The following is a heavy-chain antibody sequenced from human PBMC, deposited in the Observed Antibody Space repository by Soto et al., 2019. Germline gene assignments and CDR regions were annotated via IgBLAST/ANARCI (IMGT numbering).Heavy chain of an antibody. D-gene: IGHD2-21*01. J-gene: IGHJ4*02. V-gene: IGHV1-46*01. CDR1: GYILTNYY. CDR2: INPNGGST. Sequence: QVRLVQYGAEVKKPGASVKVSCKASGYILTNYYIHWVRQAPGQGLEWMAIINPNGGSTNCAQEFQGRITLTRDTSTSTVYMDLSSLTSEDTAVYYCARGLYSGDKWGQGTLVTVSS. CDR3: ARGLYSGDK.